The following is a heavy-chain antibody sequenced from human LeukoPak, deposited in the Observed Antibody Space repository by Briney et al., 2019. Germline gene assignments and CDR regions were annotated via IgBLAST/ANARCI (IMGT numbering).Heavy chain of an antibody. CDR1: GYTFTIYH. V-gene: IGHV1-8*01. CDR3: APVGAAAGRVY. J-gene: IGHJ4*02. Sequence: ASVKLSCKASGYTFTIYHINWVRQAAGPGLGLMGWMNPNTGDTGYAQKFKGRVTMTRNTSISTAYMELSSLRSEDTAVYYCAPVGAAAGRVYWGQGTLVTVSS. CDR2: MNPNTGDT. D-gene: IGHD6-13*01.